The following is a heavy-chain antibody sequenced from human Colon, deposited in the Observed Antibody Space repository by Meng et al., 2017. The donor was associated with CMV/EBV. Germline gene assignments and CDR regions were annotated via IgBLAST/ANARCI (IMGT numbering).Heavy chain of an antibody. V-gene: IGHV3-21*01. CDR3: ARGIVGITMIVVVPFDY. Sequence: GGSLKISCAVSGFTFSSYSMNWVRQAPGKGLEWVSSISSSSSYIYYADSVKGRFTISRDNAKNSLYLQMDSLRAEDTAVYYCARGIVGITMIVVVPFDYWGQGTLVTVSS. CDR1: GFTFSSYS. D-gene: IGHD3-22*01. CDR2: ISSSSSYI. J-gene: IGHJ4*02.